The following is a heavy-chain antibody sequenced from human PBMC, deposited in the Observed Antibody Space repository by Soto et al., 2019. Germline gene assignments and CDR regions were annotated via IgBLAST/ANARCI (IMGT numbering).Heavy chain of an antibody. Sequence: SVKVSCKASGGTFSSYTISWVRQAPGQGLEWMGRIIPILGIANYAQKFQGRVTITADKSTSTAYMELSSLRSEDTAVYYCAKERDFGPAYYYYYGMDVWGQGTTVTVSS. J-gene: IGHJ6*02. CDR3: AKERDFGPAYYYYYGMDV. D-gene: IGHD3-3*01. CDR1: GGTFSSYT. V-gene: IGHV1-69*04. CDR2: IIPILGIA.